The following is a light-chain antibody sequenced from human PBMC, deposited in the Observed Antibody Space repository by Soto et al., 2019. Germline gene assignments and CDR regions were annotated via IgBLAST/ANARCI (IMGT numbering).Light chain of an antibody. Sequence: EIVMTQSPATLSVSPGERATLSCRASQSVSSNLAWYQQKPGQAPRLLIYGASTRATGIPARFSGSGSGTEFTLTISSLQSEDFAVYYCQQYNNWPRTVGQGTNVDIK. V-gene: IGKV3-15*01. CDR2: GAS. CDR3: QQYNNWPRT. CDR1: QSVSSN. J-gene: IGKJ1*01.